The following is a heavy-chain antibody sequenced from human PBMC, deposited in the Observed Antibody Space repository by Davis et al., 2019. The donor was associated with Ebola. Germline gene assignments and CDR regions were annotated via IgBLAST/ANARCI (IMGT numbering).Heavy chain of an antibody. V-gene: IGHV3-53*01. D-gene: IGHD3-10*01. CDR3: ARSLGRSSHFDY. CDR1: GFTVSSNY. J-gene: IGHJ4*02. Sequence: PGGSLRLSCAASGFTVSSNYMSWVRQAPGKGLEWVSVIYSGGSTYYADSVKGRFTISRDNSKNTLYLQMNSLRAGDTAVYYCARSLGRSSHFDYWGQGTLVTVSS. CDR2: IYSGGST.